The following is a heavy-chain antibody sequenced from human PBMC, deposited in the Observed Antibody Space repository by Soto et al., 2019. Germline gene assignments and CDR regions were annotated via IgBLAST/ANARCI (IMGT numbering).Heavy chain of an antibody. CDR3: ARGDFWSGGYNWFDP. V-gene: IGHV1-3*01. CDR2: INAGNGNT. CDR1: GYTFTSYA. Sequence: ASVKVSCKASGYTFTSYAMHWVRQAPGQRLEWMGWINAGNGNTKYSQKFQGRVTITRDTSASTAYMGLSSLRSEDTAVYYCARGDFWSGGYNWFDPWGQGTLVTVSS. J-gene: IGHJ5*02. D-gene: IGHD3-3*01.